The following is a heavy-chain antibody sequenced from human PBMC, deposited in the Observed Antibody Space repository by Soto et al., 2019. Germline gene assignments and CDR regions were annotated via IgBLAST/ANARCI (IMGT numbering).Heavy chain of an antibody. Sequence: PSQTLSLTCAISGDSVSSNSAALNWISQSPSRGLEWLGRTYYRGKWYNDYAVSVKSRTTTNPDTPPTQFSMQLNSVTTEDTAVDYCAIRGPVQYYSYCMDLCGQGTMATVSS. CDR2: TYYRGKWYN. J-gene: IGHJ6*02. D-gene: IGHD3-3*01. CDR3: AIRGPVQYYSYCMDL. CDR1: GDSVSSNSAA. V-gene: IGHV6-1*01.